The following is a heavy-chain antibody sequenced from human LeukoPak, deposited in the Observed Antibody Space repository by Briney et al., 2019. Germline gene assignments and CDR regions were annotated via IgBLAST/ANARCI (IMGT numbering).Heavy chain of an antibody. V-gene: IGHV3-74*01. CDR2: INSDGSST. CDR1: GFTFSSYW. Sequence: PGGSLRLSCAASGFTFSSYWMHWVRQAPGKGLVWVSRINSDGSSTSYADSVKGRFTISRDNAKNTLYLQMNSLRDEDTAVYYCARFGSGRTFFYLDNWGQGSLVTVYS. D-gene: IGHD3-10*01. CDR3: ARFGSGRTFFYLDN. J-gene: IGHJ4*02.